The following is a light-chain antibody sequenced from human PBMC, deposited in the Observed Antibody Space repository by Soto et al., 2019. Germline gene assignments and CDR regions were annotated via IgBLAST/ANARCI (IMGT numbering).Light chain of an antibody. Sequence: QSVLAQPASVSGSPGQSITISCTGTSSVVENYRLISWHQHHPGKVPKVVIFEATNRPSWVSARFSGSKSGNTASLTISGLQAEDEADYYCSSYTDSNTYVFGSGTKVTVL. CDR1: SSVVENYRL. V-gene: IGLV2-23*01. CDR2: EAT. J-gene: IGLJ1*01. CDR3: SSYTDSNTYV.